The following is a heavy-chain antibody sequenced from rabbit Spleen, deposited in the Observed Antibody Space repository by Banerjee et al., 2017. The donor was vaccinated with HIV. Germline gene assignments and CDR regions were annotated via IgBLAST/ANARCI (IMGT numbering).Heavy chain of an antibody. CDR1: GFSFSTSYY. CDR2: GYPDGIGST. D-gene: IGHD2-1*01. Sequence: QEQLEESGGDLVKPEGSLTLTCTASGFSFSTSYYICWVRQAPGKGLEWIGCGYPDGIGSTAYASWAKGRFTISKTSSTTVTLQMTSLTAADTATYFCARGSAAMTMLITGYYLGLWGPGTLVTVS. J-gene: IGHJ4*01. V-gene: IGHV1S45*01. CDR3: ARGSAAMTMLITGYYLGL.